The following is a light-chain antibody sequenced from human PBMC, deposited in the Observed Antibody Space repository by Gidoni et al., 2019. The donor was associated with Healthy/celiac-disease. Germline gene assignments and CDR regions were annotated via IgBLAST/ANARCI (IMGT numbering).Light chain of an antibody. J-gene: IGKJ1*01. Sequence: EIVMTQSPDSLAVSLGERATSNCKSSQSVLYSSNKQNYLAWYQQKPGQPPKLLIYWASTRESGVPDRFSGSGSGTNFTLTISSLQAEDVAVYYCQQCYSTPRTFGQGTKVEIK. CDR1: QSVLYSSNKQNY. V-gene: IGKV4-1*01. CDR3: QQCYSTPRT. CDR2: WAS.